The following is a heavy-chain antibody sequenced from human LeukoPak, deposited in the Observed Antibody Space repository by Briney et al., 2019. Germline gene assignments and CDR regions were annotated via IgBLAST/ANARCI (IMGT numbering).Heavy chain of an antibody. CDR2: IYYSGST. CDR3: ARLDSSGYYYWFDP. D-gene: IGHD3-22*01. Sequence: SETLSLTCTVSGGSISSYYWSWIRQPPGKGLEWIGYIYYSGSTNYNPSLKGRVTISVDTSKNQFSLKLSSVTAADTAVYYCARLDSSGYYYWFDPWGQGTLVTVSS. V-gene: IGHV4-59*01. J-gene: IGHJ5*02. CDR1: GGSISSYY.